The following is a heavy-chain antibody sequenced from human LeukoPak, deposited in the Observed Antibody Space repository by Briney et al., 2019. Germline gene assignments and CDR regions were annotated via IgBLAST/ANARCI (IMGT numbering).Heavy chain of an antibody. CDR1: GDPIRSSY. J-gene: IGHJ2*01. V-gene: IGHV4-59*01. CDR2: IYYTGTT. D-gene: IGHD3-16*01. CDR3: ARRGGLNRGYWYFDL. Sequence: SETLSLTCTVSGDPIRSSYWSWIRQPPGKGLEWIGYIYYTGTTTYNPSLKSRVTISVDASKNQFSLNLSSVTAADTAVYYCARRGGLNRGYWYFDLWGRGTLVTVSS.